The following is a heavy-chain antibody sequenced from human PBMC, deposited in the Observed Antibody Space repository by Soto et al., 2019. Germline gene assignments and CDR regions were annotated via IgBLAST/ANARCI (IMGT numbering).Heavy chain of an antibody. CDR1: GFTFSSYA. V-gene: IGHV3-30-3*01. CDR3: AREFRIFGVVTPDYYYYYGMDV. CDR2: ISYDGSNK. Sequence: PGGSLRLSCAASGFTFSSYAMHWVRQAPGKGLEWVAVISYDGSNKYYADSVKGRFTISRDNSKNTLYLQMNSLRAEDTAVYYCAREFRIFGVVTPDYYYYYGMDVWGQGTTVTVS. D-gene: IGHD3-3*01. J-gene: IGHJ6*02.